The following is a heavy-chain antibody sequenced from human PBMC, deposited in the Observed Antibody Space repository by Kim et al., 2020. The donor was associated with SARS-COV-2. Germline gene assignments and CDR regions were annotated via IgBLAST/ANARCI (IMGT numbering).Heavy chain of an antibody. V-gene: IGHV4-39*01. Sequence: TYYHPALKSRVTISVDTSKNQFSLKLSSVTAADTAVYYCARGVAAVPFDYWGQGTLVTVSS. J-gene: IGHJ4*02. CDR3: ARGVAAVPFDY. D-gene: IGHD6-13*01. CDR2: T.